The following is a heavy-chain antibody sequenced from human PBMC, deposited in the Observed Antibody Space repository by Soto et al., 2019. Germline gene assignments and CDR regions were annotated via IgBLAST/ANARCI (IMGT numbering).Heavy chain of an antibody. CDR3: ARGRGAAADYFDF. J-gene: IGHJ4*02. V-gene: IGHV3-11*05. CDR2: ISSSTSHT. D-gene: IGHD6-13*01. CDR1: RFTFSDCY. Sequence: QVQLVESGGGLVKPGGSLRLSCAVTRFTFSDCYQTWIRQAPGKGLEWVSYISSSTSHTNYADSVKGRFTISRDNAKNSLFLQMNSLRAEDTAVYYCARGRGAAADYFDFWGQGTLVTVSS.